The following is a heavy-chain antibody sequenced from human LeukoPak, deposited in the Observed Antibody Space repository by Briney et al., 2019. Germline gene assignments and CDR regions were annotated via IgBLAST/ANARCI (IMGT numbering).Heavy chain of an antibody. CDR3: AREKAPYYYDGSGYFRYGMDV. CDR1: GYTFTGYY. D-gene: IGHD3-22*01. Sequence: ASVKVSCKASGYTFTGYYMHWVRQAPGQGLEWMGWINPNSGGTNYAQQFQGRVTMTRDTSISTAYMGLSRLRSDDTAVYYCAREKAPYYYDGSGYFRYGMDVWGQGTTVTVSS. V-gene: IGHV1-2*02. CDR2: INPNSGGT. J-gene: IGHJ6*02.